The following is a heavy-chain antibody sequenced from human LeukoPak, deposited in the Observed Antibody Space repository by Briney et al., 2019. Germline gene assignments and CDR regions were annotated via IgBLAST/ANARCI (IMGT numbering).Heavy chain of an antibody. Sequence: PGGSLRLSCAVSGFTFSSYEMNWVRQAPGKGLEWVSYISSSGNTVYYPDSVKGRFTISRDNAKNSLYPQMNSLRGDDTAVYYCARGGAVGGLFWGQGALVTVSS. D-gene: IGHD6-19*01. CDR2: ISSSGNTV. CDR1: GFTFSSYE. CDR3: ARGGAVGGLF. J-gene: IGHJ4*02. V-gene: IGHV3-48*03.